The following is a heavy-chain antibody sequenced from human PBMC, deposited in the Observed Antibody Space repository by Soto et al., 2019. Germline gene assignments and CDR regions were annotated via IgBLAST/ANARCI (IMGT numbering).Heavy chain of an antibody. J-gene: IGHJ4*02. CDR3: ARGFGSSWFDY. V-gene: IGHV1-2*02. Sequence: QVQLVQSGAEVKDPGASVKVSCRPSGYTFTANYIHWVRQAPGQGLEWMGWMSTSSGGTRFAEQLQGRVTLTRDTSISTAYMELTTLTLDDTAVYYCARGFGSSWFDYWGQGTLVAVSS. CDR2: MSTSSGGT. CDR1: GYTFTANY. D-gene: IGHD3-10*01.